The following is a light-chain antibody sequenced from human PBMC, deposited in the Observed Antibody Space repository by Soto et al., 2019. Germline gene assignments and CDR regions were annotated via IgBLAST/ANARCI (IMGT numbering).Light chain of an antibody. CDR3: QQSFSDPPLS. J-gene: IGKJ4*01. Sequence: EIVLTQSPATLSVSPGERATLSCRASQSVSGNLAWYQQKPGQAPRLLIHGASTRATGIPARFSGSGYGTEFTLTISSLQSEDFAVYYCQQSFSDPPLSFGGGTRVEVK. CDR1: QSVSGN. V-gene: IGKV3-15*01. CDR2: GAS.